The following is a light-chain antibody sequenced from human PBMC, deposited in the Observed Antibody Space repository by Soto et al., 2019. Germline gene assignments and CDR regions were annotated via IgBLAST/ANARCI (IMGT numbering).Light chain of an antibody. J-gene: IGKJ3*01. CDR2: DAS. V-gene: IGKV3-11*01. CDR1: QSVSRY. CDR3: QQRSNWPS. Sequence: EIVVTQSPATLSLSPGERATLSCRASQSVSRYLAWYQQKPGQAPRLLIYDASNRATGIPARFSGSGSGTDFTLTISSLEPEDFAVYYCQQRSNWPSFGPGTKLDIK.